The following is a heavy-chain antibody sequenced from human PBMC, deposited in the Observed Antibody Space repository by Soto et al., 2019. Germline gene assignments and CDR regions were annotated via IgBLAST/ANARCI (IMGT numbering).Heavy chain of an antibody. CDR3: AIYSRWSSGWYQRGYFQH. CDR2: IYYSGST. Sequence: SETLSLTCTVSGGSISSGGYYWSWIRQHPGKGLEWIGYIYYSGSTYYNPSLKSRVTISVDTSKNQFSLKLSSVTAADTAVYYCAIYSRWSSGWYQRGYFQHWGQGTLVTVSS. J-gene: IGHJ1*01. CDR1: GGSISSGGYY. D-gene: IGHD6-19*01. V-gene: IGHV4-31*03.